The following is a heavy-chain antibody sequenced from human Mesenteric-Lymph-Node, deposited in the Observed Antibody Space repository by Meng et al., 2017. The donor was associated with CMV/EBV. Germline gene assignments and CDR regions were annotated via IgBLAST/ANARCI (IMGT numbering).Heavy chain of an antibody. CDR2: ISSSSSYI. V-gene: IGHV3-21*01. J-gene: IGHJ4*02. CDR1: GNSFNSYW. CDR3: ARVGRAQTSMYYDFNFDY. Sequence: GESLKISCKGSGNSFNSYWIGWVRQAPGKGLEWVSSISSSSSYIYYADSVKGRFTISRDNAKNSLYLQMNSLRAEDTAVYYCARVGRAQTSMYYDFNFDYWGQGTLVTVSS. D-gene: IGHD3-3*01.